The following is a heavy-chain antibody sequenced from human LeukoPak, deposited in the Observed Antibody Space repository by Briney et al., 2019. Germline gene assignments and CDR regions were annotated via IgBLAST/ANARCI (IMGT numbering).Heavy chain of an antibody. CDR1: GYTFTGYY. V-gene: IGHV1-2*02. D-gene: IGHD1-26*01. CDR2: INPNSGGT. CDR3: ARLLVGAVDY. J-gene: IGHJ4*02. Sequence: PLASVTVSCTASGYTFTGYYMHWVRQAPGQGLEWMGWINPNSGGTNYAQKFQGRVTMTRDTAISTAYMELSRLRSDDTAVYYCARLLVGAVDYWGQGTLVTVSS.